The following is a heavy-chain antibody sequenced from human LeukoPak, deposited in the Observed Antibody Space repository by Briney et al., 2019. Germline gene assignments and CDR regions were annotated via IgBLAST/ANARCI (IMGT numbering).Heavy chain of an antibody. V-gene: IGHV3-13*04. CDR1: GFTFSSYD. CDR2: FGTGGDT. D-gene: IGHD6-19*01. Sequence: GGSLRLSCVASGFTFSSYDMHWVRQAAGRGLEWVSAFGTGGDTYYPGSVKGRFTISREDAKNSLYLQMNSLRAGDTAVYYCARGGWSHNNRYFDLWGRGTLVTVFS. J-gene: IGHJ2*01. CDR3: ARGGWSHNNRYFDL.